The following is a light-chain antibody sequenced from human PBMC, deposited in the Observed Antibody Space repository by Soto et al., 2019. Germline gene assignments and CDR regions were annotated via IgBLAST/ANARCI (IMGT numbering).Light chain of an antibody. CDR1: SIDVGGYNY. CDR3: SSYTSSRTLV. V-gene: IGLV2-14*01. J-gene: IGLJ1*01. Sequence: QSALTQPASVSGSPGQSITISCTGTSIDVGGYNYVSWYQQHPGKAPKLMIYEVSNRPSGVSNRFSGSKSGNTASLTISGLQAEDEADYYCSSYTSSRTLVFGTGTKLTVL. CDR2: EVS.